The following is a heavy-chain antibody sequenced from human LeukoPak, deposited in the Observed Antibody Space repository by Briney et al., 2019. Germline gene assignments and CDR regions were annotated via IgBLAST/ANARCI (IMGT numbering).Heavy chain of an antibody. D-gene: IGHD3-3*01. CDR3: ARGHYDFWSGYYSDYYYYYMDV. CDR1: GGSISSYY. Sequence: ASETLSLTCTVSGGSISSYYWSWIRQPPGKGLEWIGYIYYSGSTNYNPSLKSRVTISVDTSKNQFSLKLSSVTAADTAVYYCARGHYDFWSGYYSDYYYYYMDVWGKGTTVTVSS. J-gene: IGHJ6*03. CDR2: IYYSGST. V-gene: IGHV4-59*01.